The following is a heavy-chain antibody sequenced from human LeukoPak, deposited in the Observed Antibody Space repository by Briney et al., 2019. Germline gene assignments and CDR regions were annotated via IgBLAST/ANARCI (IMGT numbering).Heavy chain of an antibody. D-gene: IGHD2-15*01. J-gene: IGHJ4*02. CDR3: AKTPGDCTGGTCYSFDY. V-gene: IGHV3-23*01. CDR1: GFTFSDYY. CDR2: ISGSGDNT. Sequence: GGSLRLSCAASGFTFSDYYMSWIRQAPGKGLEWVSSISGSGDNTYYADSVKGRFTVSRDNSKNTLYLQMNSLRAEDTAVYYCAKTPGDCTGGTCYSFDYRGQGSLVTVSS.